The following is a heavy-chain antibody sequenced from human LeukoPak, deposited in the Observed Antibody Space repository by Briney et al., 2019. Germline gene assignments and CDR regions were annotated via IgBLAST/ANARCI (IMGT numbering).Heavy chain of an antibody. Sequence: GGSLRLSCAASGFTFSRYSMHWVRQAPGKGLVWVSHVNSDGSGTDYADSVKGRFTISRDNAKTSLYLQMNSLRAEDTAVYYCARHLSGITGYTYGRGIDYWGQGTLVTVSS. V-gene: IGHV3-74*01. CDR3: ARHLSGITGYTYGRGIDY. CDR1: GFTFSRYS. CDR2: VNSDGSGT. D-gene: IGHD5-18*01. J-gene: IGHJ4*02.